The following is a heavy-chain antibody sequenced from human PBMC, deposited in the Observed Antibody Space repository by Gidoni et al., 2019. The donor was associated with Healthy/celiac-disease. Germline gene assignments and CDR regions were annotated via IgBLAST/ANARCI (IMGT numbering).Heavy chain of an antibody. V-gene: IGHV4-4*02. D-gene: IGHD3-10*01. Sequence: QVQLQESGPGLVKPSGTLTLTCAASAGSTSSSNWWSWVRQPPGKGLAWIGEIYHSGSTNDNPSLKSRVTISVDKSKNQFTLKLSSVTAADTAVYYCAGVGWFGELLSDAFDIWGQGTMVTVSS. CDR1: AGSTSSSNW. J-gene: IGHJ3*02. CDR2: IYHSGST. CDR3: AGVGWFGELLSDAFDI.